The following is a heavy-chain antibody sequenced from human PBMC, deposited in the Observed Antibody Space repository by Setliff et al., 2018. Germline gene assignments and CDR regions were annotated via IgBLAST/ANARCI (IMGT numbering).Heavy chain of an antibody. CDR3: TTDTCCGDPVYYHYGMDV. CDR2: IKQDGSEI. CDR1: ALTFSSYW. D-gene: IGHD4-17*01. V-gene: IGHV3-7*03. Sequence: GGSLRLSCAASALTFSSYWMNWVRQAPGKGLEWVANIKQDGSEIYYVDSVRGRFTISRDDSRNTLYLQMNGLTTEDTALYYCTTDTCCGDPVYYHYGMDVWGQGTSVTVSS. J-gene: IGHJ6*02.